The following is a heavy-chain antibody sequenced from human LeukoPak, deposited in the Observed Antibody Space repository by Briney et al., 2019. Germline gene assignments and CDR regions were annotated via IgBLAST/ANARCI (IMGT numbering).Heavy chain of an antibody. J-gene: IGHJ4*02. CDR3: ARDRNTDFWSGYYTNYFDY. CDR1: GFTFSIYS. V-gene: IGHV3-48*01. Sequence: GGSLRLSCAASGFTFSIYSMNWVRQAPGKGLEWVSYISSTSNTIYYADSVKGRFTISRDNAKNSLYLQMNSLRAEDTAMYYCARDRNTDFWSGYYTNYFDYWGQGTLVTVSS. D-gene: IGHD3-3*01. CDR2: ISSTSNTI.